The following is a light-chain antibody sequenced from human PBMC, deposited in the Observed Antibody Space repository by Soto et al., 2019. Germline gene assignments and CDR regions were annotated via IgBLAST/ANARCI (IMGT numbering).Light chain of an antibody. CDR1: SSNIGSTS. CDR2: TNN. Sequence: QSVLTQPASVSGTPGQRVTISCSGSSSNIGSTSVSWYQHLPGTAPKLLIYTNNQRPSGVPDRFSGSKSGTSASLAISGLQSEDEADYYCAAWDDTLNEWVFGGGTKLTVL. V-gene: IGLV1-44*01. CDR3: AAWDDTLNEWV. J-gene: IGLJ3*02.